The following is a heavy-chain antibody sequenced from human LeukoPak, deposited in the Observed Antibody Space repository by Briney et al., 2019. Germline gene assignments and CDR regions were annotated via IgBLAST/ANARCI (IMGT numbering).Heavy chain of an antibody. CDR2: ISWNSGSI. J-gene: IGHJ4*02. V-gene: IGHV3-9*01. D-gene: IGHD2-21*02. CDR3: AKDLRGHIVVVTATSGVAFDY. Sequence: GGSLRLSCAASGFTFYDYAMHWVRQAPGKGLEWVSGISWNSGSIGYADSVKGRFTISRDNAKNSLYLQMNSLRAEDTALYYCAKDLRGHIVVVTATSGVAFDYWGQGTLVTVSS. CDR1: GFTFYDYA.